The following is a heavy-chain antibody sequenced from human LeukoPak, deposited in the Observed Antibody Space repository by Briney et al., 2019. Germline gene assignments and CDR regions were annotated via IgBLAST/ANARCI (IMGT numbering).Heavy chain of an antibody. V-gene: IGHV4-59*01. CDR3: ARVIAAPNWLDP. CDR2: VYYSGST. J-gene: IGHJ5*02. CDR1: GGSFSGYY. D-gene: IGHD3-22*01. Sequence: SETLSLTCAVYGGSFSGYYWSWIRQPPGKGLEWIGHVYYSGSTKYNPTLQNQVTISVDTSKSHFSLKLTSVTTADTAIYYCARVIAAPNWLDPWGQGILVSVSS.